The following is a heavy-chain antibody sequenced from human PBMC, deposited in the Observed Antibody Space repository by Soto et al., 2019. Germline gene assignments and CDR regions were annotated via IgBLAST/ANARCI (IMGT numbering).Heavy chain of an antibody. D-gene: IGHD4-17*01. V-gene: IGHV4-34*01. Sequence: QVQLQQWGAGLLKPSETLSLTCAVYGGSFGGYYWSWIRQPPGKGLEWIGEINHSGSTNYNPSLKSRVTISVDTSKSQFSLKLSSVTAADTAVYYCARGSTVTTLFAVWYFDLWGRGTLVTVSS. CDR2: INHSGST. CDR3: ARGSTVTTLFAVWYFDL. CDR1: GGSFGGYY. J-gene: IGHJ2*01.